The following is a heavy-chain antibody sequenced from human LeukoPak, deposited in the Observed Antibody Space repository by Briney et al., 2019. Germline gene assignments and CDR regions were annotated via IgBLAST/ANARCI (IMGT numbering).Heavy chain of an antibody. CDR1: AFTFSSYA. J-gene: IGHJ4*02. D-gene: IGHD2-2*01. CDR3: AKRGARVPATHYFEY. V-gene: IGHV3-23*01. CDR2: IGASGGST. Sequence: PGGSLRLSCAASAFTFSSYALSWVRQPPGKGLEWVSTIGASGGSTYYADSVKGRFTISRDNSTNTLYLQVNSLRAEDTALYYCAKRGARVPATHYFEYWGQGTLVTVSS.